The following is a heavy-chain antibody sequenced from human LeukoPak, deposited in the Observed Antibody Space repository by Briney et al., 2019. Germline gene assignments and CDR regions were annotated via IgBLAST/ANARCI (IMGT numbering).Heavy chain of an antibody. CDR2: INPSGGST. Sequence: ASVKVSCKASGYTFASYYMHWVRQAPGQGLEWMGIINPSGGSTSYAQKFQGRVTMTRDASTSTVYMELSSLRSEDTAVYYCARGSFSSSGWFTFDYWGQGTLVTVSS. J-gene: IGHJ4*02. CDR1: GYTFASYY. V-gene: IGHV1-46*01. D-gene: IGHD6-19*01. CDR3: ARGSFSSSGWFTFDY.